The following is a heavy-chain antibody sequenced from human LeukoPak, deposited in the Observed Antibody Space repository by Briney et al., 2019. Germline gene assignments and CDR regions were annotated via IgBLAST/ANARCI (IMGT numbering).Heavy chain of an antibody. V-gene: IGHV1-8*01. CDR2: MNPNSGNT. Sequence: GGSVKVSCKASGYTFTSYDINWVRQATGQGLEWMGWMNPNSGNTGYAQKFQGRVTMTRNTSISTAYMELSSLRSEDTAEYYCARGDRLGDSSSWYGYGPYYYYYGMDVWGQGTTVTVSS. CDR3: ARGDRLGDSSSWYGYGPYYYYYGMDV. CDR1: GYTFTSYD. D-gene: IGHD6-13*01. J-gene: IGHJ6*02.